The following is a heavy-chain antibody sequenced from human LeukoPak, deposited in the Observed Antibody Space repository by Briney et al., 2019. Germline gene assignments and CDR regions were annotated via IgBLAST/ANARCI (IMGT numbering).Heavy chain of an antibody. CDR3: ATDRDFWSVFDP. D-gene: IGHD3-3*01. CDR2: MNPNSGTT. CDR1: GYTFTNYD. Sequence: ASVKVSCKASGYTFTNYDINWVRQATGQGLEWMGWMNPNSGTTGYAQKFLGRVTITRNTSISTTYMELSSLRSEDTAVYYCATDRDFWSVFDPWGQGTLVTVSS. J-gene: IGHJ5*02. V-gene: IGHV1-8*03.